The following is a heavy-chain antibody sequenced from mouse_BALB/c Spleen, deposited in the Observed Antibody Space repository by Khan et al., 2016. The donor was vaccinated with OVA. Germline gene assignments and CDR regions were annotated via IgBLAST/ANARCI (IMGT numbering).Heavy chain of an antibody. CDR1: GDAFTNYW. CDR2: IYPGSGNT. Sequence: VKLMESGAELVRPGTSVNISCKASGDAFTNYWLGWVKQRPGHGLEWIGDIYPGSGNTYYNEKLKGKVTLTADKSSSPAYLQLINLTSEDSAVYFCARWGMDSWGQGTSVTVAS. J-gene: IGHJ4*01. CDR3: ARWGMDS. V-gene: IGHV1-63*01.